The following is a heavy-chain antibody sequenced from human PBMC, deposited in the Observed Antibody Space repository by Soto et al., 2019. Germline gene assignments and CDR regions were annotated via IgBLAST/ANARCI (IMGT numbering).Heavy chain of an antibody. CDR2: ISAYNGNT. Sequence: ASVKVSCKASGYTFTSYGITWARQAPRRALDWMGWISAYNGNTNYAQQPQGRATMTTDTSTGTAYMELRSLRSDDTAVYYCARSSVLWLGEPQSYYRGYVWGQGTTVTVSS. D-gene: IGHD3-10*01. J-gene: IGHJ6*02. CDR3: ARSSVLWLGEPQSYYRGYV. V-gene: IGHV1-18*01. CDR1: GYTFTSYG.